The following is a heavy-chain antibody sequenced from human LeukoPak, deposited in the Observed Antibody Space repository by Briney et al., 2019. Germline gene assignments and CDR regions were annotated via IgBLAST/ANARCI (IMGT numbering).Heavy chain of an antibody. D-gene: IGHD2-2*02. CDR1: GFTFSSHA. CDR3: AYIPYYMDV. J-gene: IGHJ6*03. CDR2: ITGNGGST. Sequence: GGSLRLSCAASGFTFSSHAMSWVRRAPGKGLEWVSGITGNGGSTYYADFVKGRFTISRDNSKNTLYLQMNSLRAEDTAVYYCAYIPYYMDVWGKGTTVTVSS. V-gene: IGHV3-23*01.